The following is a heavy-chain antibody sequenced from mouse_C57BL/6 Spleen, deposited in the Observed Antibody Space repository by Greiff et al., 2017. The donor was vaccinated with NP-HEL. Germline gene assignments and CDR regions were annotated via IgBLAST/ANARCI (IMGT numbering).Heavy chain of an antibody. Sequence: EVKLVESGGGLVKPGGSLKLSCAASGFTFSDYGMHWVRQAPEKGLEWVAYISGGSSTIYYADTVKGRFTISRDNAKNTLFLQMTSLRSEDTAMYYCASNFDYWGQGTPLTVSA. CDR1: GFTFSDYG. J-gene: IGHJ2*01. CDR3: ASNFDY. V-gene: IGHV5-17*01. CDR2: ISGGSSTI.